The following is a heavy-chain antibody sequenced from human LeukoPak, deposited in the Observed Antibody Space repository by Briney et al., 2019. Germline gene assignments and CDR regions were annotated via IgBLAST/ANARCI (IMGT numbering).Heavy chain of an antibody. V-gene: IGHV3-7*01. D-gene: IGHD3-16*01. CDR3: ASFRAGEYVDV. CDR2: IKQDGSEK. Sequence: GGSPRLSCAASGFTFSSYWMSWVRQAPGKGLEWVANIKQDGSEKYYVDSVKGRFTISRDNAKNSLYLQMNSLRAEDTAVYYCASFRAGEYVDVWGKGTTVTVSS. J-gene: IGHJ6*03. CDR1: GFTFSSYW.